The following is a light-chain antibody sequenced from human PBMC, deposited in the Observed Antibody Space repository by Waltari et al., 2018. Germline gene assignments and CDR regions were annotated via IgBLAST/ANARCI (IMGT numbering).Light chain of an antibody. Sequence: TVMTQSPATLSLSPGETATISCRASQSVKVNLARYQPRVGQPPSVLIYAAASRTTGIPGRFSGSGSGTDFTLTISSLQSEDFAVYYCQQYDEWPFTFGQGTKVDFK. CDR2: AAA. J-gene: IGKJ2*01. CDR3: QQYDEWPFT. CDR1: QSVKVN. V-gene: IGKV3-15*01.